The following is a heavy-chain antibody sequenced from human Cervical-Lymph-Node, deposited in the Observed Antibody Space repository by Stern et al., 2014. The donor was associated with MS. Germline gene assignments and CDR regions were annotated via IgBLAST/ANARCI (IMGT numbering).Heavy chain of an antibody. J-gene: IGHJ4*02. Sequence: EVQLVQSGGGLVKPGESLRLSCDASGFTFSNYSINWVRQAPGKGLEWISSISNNSTHTYYADSVDDRFTISRASAKDSVSLHMVSLRAEDTAVYYCARARVGAYARSPHLDSWGQGTLVTVSS. D-gene: IGHD3-3*01. CDR1: GFTFSNYS. CDR3: ARARVGAYARSPHLDS. CDR2: ISNNSTHT. V-gene: IGHV3-21*01.